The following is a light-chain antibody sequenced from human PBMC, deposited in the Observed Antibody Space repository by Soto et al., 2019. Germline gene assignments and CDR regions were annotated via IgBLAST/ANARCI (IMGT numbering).Light chain of an antibody. CDR1: QSLVYSDGNTY. CDR2: KVS. CDR3: RQGSPWPLT. Sequence: DVVMTQSPFSLPVTLGQPASISCRSSQSLVYSDGNTYLSWFQQRPGQSPRRLIYKVSNRGSGVPDRFSGSGSVIDFTLKISRVEAEDVGFYYCRQGSPWPLTFGGGTKVEIK. J-gene: IGKJ4*01. V-gene: IGKV2-30*01.